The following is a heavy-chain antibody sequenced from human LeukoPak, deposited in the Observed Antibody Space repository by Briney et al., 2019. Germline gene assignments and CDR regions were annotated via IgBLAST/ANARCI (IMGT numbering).Heavy chain of an antibody. CDR2: IWYDGSNT. CDR1: GFTFSRYG. D-gene: IGHD5-12*01. Sequence: PGGSLRLSCAASGFTFSRYGMHWVRQAPGKGLEWVAFIWYDGSNTYYADSVKGRFTISRDNSKNTLYLQMNSLRAEDTAVYYCAKVGWEWLRFELKPYYYYYMDVWGKGTTVTVSS. J-gene: IGHJ6*03. V-gene: IGHV3-30*02. CDR3: AKVGWEWLRFELKPYYYYYMDV.